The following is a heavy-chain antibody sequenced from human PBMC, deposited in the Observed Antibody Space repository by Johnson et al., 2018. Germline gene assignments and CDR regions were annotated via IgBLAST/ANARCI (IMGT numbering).Heavy chain of an antibody. V-gene: IGHV3-21*01. CDR1: GFTFSSYS. D-gene: IGHD6-13*01. Sequence: VQLGQSGGGLVKPGGSLRLSCAASGFTFSSYSMNWVRQAPGKGLEWVSSISSSSSYLYYADSVKGRFTISRDNAKNSMYLQMNSRRAEDTAVYYCARDRRWYRGINYYYYMDVWGKGTTVTVSS. J-gene: IGHJ6*03. CDR3: ARDRRWYRGINYYYYMDV. CDR2: ISSSSSYL.